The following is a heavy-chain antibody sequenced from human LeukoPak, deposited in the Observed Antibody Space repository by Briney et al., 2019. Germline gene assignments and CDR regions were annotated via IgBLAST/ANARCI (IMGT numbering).Heavy chain of an antibody. J-gene: IGHJ4*02. D-gene: IGHD2-15*01. CDR3: ARDGGYCSGGSCYQNYYFDY. CDR1: RFTFSSYSM. Sequence: GSLRLSCAASRFTFSSYSMNWVRQPPGKGLEWIGEIYHSGSTNYNPSLKSRVTISVDKSKNQFSLKLSSVTAADTAVYYCARDGGYCSGGSCYQNYYFDYWGQGTLVTVSS. CDR2: IYHSGST. V-gene: IGHV4-4*02.